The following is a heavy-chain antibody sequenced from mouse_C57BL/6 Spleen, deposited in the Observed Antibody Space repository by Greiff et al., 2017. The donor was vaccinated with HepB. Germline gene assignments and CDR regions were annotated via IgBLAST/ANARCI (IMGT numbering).Heavy chain of an antibody. D-gene: IGHD3-3*01. CDR1: GFTFSSYG. Sequence: EVQGVESGGDLVKPGGSLKLSCAASGFTFSSYGMSWVRQTPDKRLEWVATISSGGSYTYYPDSVKGRFTISRDNAKNTLYLQMSSLKSEDTAMYYCARGDLYYFDYWGQGTTLTVSS. J-gene: IGHJ2*01. V-gene: IGHV5-6*01. CDR2: ISSGGSYT. CDR3: ARGDLYYFDY.